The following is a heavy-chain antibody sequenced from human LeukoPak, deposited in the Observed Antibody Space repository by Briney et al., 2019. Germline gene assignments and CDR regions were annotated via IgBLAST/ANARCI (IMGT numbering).Heavy chain of an antibody. V-gene: IGHV3-69-1*02. J-gene: IGHJ4*02. D-gene: IGHD6-13*01. Sequence: GGSLRLSCSASGFTFSDYSMNWVRQAPGKGLEWVAYIKSNIYYADSVKGRFTISRDNAKNLLYLQMNSLTVEDTAVYYCASDDTSSWYQEYWGQGTLVTVSS. CDR3: ASDDTSSWYQEY. CDR2: IKSNI. CDR1: GFTFSDYS.